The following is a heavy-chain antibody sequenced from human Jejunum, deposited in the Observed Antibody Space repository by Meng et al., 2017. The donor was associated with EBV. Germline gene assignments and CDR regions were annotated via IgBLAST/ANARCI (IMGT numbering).Heavy chain of an antibody. J-gene: IGHJ4*02. Sequence: GSGPGLVKPSETLSPTCTVPGGSISSSSYYWGWIRQPPGKGLEWIGTYYNSGSTYYNPSLKSRVTISVDTSKNQFSLKLISVIAADTAAYYCARQGPSGRTFDYWGQGTLVTVSS. CDR2: YYNSGST. CDR1: GGSISSSSYY. D-gene: IGHD1-26*01. V-gene: IGHV4-39*01. CDR3: ARQGPSGRTFDY.